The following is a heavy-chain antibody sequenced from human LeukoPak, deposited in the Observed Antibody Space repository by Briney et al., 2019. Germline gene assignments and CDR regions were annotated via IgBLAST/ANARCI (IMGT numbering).Heavy chain of an antibody. J-gene: IGHJ4*02. Sequence: ATVKISRKTSGYTFADYYIHWVQQAPGKGLQWMGRIDPADGKTKFSEKFQARVTITADTSTDTAYMELSSLRSDDTAVYYCARDTSITSALWGQGTLVTVSS. CDR2: IDPADGKT. CDR1: GYTFADYY. D-gene: IGHD1-14*01. CDR3: ARDTSITSAL. V-gene: IGHV1-69-2*01.